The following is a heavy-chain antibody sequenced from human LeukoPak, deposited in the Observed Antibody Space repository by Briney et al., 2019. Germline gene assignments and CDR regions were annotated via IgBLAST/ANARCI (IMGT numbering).Heavy chain of an antibody. CDR3: ARGSTVTTAPRNFDY. Sequence: PSETLSLTCTVSGSSISYDYYWGWIRQPPGKGLEWIGSMHHSGNTYYNPSLKSRITISVDTSKNQFSLKLSSVTAADTAVYYCARGSTVTTAPRNFDYWGQGTLVTVSS. V-gene: IGHV4-38-2*02. J-gene: IGHJ4*02. D-gene: IGHD4-11*01. CDR1: GSSISYDYY. CDR2: MHHSGNT.